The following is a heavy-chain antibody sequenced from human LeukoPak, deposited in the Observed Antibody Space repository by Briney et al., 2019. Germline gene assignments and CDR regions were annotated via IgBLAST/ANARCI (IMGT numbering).Heavy chain of an antibody. CDR1: GYTLTEFS. CDR3: ATTIPNTYYLDY. Sequence: ASVKVSCKVSGYTLTEFSMHWVRQAPGKGLEWMGGFDPEDGETIYAQKFQGRVTMTEDTSTDTAYMELSSLRSEDTAVYYCATTIPNTYYLDYWGQGTLVTVSS. D-gene: IGHD2-2*02. J-gene: IGHJ4*02. CDR2: FDPEDGET. V-gene: IGHV1-24*01.